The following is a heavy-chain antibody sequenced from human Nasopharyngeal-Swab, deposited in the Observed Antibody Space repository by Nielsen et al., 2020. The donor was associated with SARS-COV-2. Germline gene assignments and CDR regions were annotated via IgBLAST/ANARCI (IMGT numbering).Heavy chain of an antibody. Sequence: SCSVSGYSISSNYYWGWIRQPPGKGLEWIGNIYHSGSTNYNPSLKSRVTISVDTSKNQFSLKLNSVTAADTAVYYCARAAYYDFWGDYSYGVDVWGHGATVTVSS. CDR2: IYHSGST. CDR3: ARAAYYDFWGDYSYGVDV. D-gene: IGHD3-3*01. CDR1: GYSISSNYY. J-gene: IGHJ6*02. V-gene: IGHV4-38-2*02.